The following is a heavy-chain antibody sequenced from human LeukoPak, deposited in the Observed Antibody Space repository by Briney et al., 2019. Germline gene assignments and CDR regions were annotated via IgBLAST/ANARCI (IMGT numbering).Heavy chain of an antibody. V-gene: IGHV4-34*01. Sequence: SETLSLTCAVYGGSFSGYYWSWIRQPPGKGLEWIGEINHSGSTNYNPSLKSRVTISVDTSKNQFSLKLSSVTAADTAVYYCARGNSIAAAGPSYNWLDPWGQGTLVTVSS. CDR3: ARGNSIAAAGPSYNWLDP. CDR1: GGSFSGYY. D-gene: IGHD6-13*01. J-gene: IGHJ5*02. CDR2: INHSGST.